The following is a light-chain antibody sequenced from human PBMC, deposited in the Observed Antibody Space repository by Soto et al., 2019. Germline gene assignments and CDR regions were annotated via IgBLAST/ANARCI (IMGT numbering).Light chain of an antibody. J-gene: IGKJ3*01. CDR3: QQRSKWPLT. Sequence: EIVLTQSPVTLSLSPGERATLSCRASQRVTANYLAWYQQRPGQAPRLLIYDASKRATGIPARFSGSGSGTDFTLTISSLEPADFAVYYCQQRSKWPLTFGPGTKVDIK. CDR2: DAS. CDR1: QRVTANY. V-gene: IGKV3-11*01.